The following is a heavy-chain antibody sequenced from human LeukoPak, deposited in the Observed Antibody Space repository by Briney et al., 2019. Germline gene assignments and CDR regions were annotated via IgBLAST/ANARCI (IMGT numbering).Heavy chain of an antibody. CDR2: IKSKTDGGTT. CDR3: TTHLGSCSGGSCYS. D-gene: IGHD2-15*01. CDR1: GFTCSNAW. J-gene: IGHJ4*02. V-gene: IGHV3-15*01. Sequence: AGGSLRLSCAACGFTCSNAWMRWVRQATGKGLEWVGRIKSKTDGGTTDYAAPVKGRFTISRDDSKNTLYLQMNSLKTEDTAVYYCTTHLGSCSGGSCYSGGQGTLVTVSS.